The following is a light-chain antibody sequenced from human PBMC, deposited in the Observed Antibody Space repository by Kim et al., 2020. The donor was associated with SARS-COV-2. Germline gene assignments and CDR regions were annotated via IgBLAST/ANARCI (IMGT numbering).Light chain of an antibody. J-gene: IGLJ3*02. V-gene: IGLV1-51*01. CDR1: NTNIGNNY. CDR3: GTWDNSLSAGV. CDR2: ENN. Sequence: QSVLTLPPSVSAAPGQKVTISCSGSNTNIGNNYVSWYQHLPGTAPKLLIYENNKRPSGIPDRFSGSTSGTSATLGITGLQTGDEAAYYCGTWDNSLSAGVFGGGTQLTVL.